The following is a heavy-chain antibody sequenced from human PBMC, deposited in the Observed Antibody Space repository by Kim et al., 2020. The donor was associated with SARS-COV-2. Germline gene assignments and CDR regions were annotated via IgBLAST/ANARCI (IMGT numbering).Heavy chain of an antibody. D-gene: IGHD3-10*01. CDR3: ATSGSGRYYYYVMDV. V-gene: IGHV3-30*09. J-gene: IGHJ6*02. Sequence: ADSMKGRFAISRDNSKNTLYLQMNSLRAEDTAVYYCATSGSGRYYYYVMDVWGQGTTVTVSS.